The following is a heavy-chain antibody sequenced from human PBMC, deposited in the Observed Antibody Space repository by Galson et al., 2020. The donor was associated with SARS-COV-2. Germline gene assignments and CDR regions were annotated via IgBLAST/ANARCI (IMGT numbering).Heavy chain of an antibody. CDR1: GFTFSDHY. V-gene: IGHV3-11*06. J-gene: IGHJ3*02. CDR2: ISTYSSYT. CDR3: ARDSERRFYESSTYSPDSFDI. D-gene: IGHD3-22*01. Sequence: GESLKISCAASGFTFSDHYMSWIRQAPGKGLEWVSYISTYSSYTKSADSVKGRFTISRDNAKNSLYLQMNSLRAEDTALYYCARDSERRFYESSTYSPDSFDIWGQGTTVTVFS.